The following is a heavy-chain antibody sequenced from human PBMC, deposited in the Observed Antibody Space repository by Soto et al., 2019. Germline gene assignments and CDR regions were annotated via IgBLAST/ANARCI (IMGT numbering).Heavy chain of an antibody. V-gene: IGHV4-59*01. CDR2: IFYSGSP. CDR3: AREPPYGSGSSRMDV. Sequence: QVQLQESGPGLVKPSETLSLTCTVSGGSISGYYWSWVRLPPGKGLEWLGYIFYSGSPSYNPSLKSRVAISVDTPKNQVPLKLRAVSAADTAVYCCAREPPYGSGSSRMDVWGHGTTVIVSS. D-gene: IGHD3-10*01. CDR1: GGSISGYY. J-gene: IGHJ6*02.